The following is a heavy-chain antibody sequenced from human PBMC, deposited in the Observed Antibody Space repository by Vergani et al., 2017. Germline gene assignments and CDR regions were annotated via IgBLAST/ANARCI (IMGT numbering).Heavy chain of an antibody. Sequence: EVQLVESGGGLVKPGGSLRLSCAASGFTFSSYSMNWVRQAPGKGLEWVSSISSSSSYIYYADSVKGRFTISRGNAKNSLYLQMNSLRAEDTAVYYCARVMAAAGDFDYWGQGTLVTVSS. CDR1: GFTFSSYS. J-gene: IGHJ4*02. V-gene: IGHV3-21*01. D-gene: IGHD6-13*01. CDR2: ISSSSSYI. CDR3: ARVMAAAGDFDY.